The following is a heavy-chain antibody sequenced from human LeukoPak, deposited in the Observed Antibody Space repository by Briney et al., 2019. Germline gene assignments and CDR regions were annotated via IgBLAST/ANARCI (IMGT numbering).Heavy chain of an antibody. V-gene: IGHV3-30*02. Sequence: WGSLRLSCAASGFTFSSYGMHWVRQAPGKGLEWVAFIRYDGSNKYYADSVKGRFTISRDNSKNTLYLQMNSLRAEDTAVYYCAKDPNDSSGSENYWGQGTLVTVSS. J-gene: IGHJ4*02. CDR1: GFTFSSYG. CDR3: AKDPNDSSGSENY. CDR2: IRYDGSNK. D-gene: IGHD3-22*01.